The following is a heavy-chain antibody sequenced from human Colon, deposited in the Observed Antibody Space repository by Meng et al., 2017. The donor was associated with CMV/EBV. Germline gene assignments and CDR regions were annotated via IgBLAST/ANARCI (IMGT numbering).Heavy chain of an antibody. V-gene: IGHV1-8*01. D-gene: IGHD3-3*01. Sequence: SGYNFSNHDIKWFRQATGQGLEWMGWMNSNSGNTGYAQKFQGRVTMTRDTSISTAYMELSDLRSEDAAVYYCARGSGSGGRDWFDPWGQGTLVTVSS. J-gene: IGHJ5*02. CDR3: ARGSGSGGRDWFDP. CDR2: MNSNSGNT. CDR1: GYNFSNHD.